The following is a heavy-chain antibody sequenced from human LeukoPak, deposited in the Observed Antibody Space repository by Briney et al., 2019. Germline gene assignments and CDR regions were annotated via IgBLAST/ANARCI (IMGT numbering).Heavy chain of an antibody. Sequence: SETMSLTCAVYGGSFSGYYWSWISQPQGKGLEWIGEINHRGSTNYNPSLKSRVTISVDTSKNQFSLKLSSVTAADTALYYCARAYYYDSSGDFHRWGQGTLVTVSS. CDR1: GGSFSGYY. V-gene: IGHV4-34*01. J-gene: IGHJ1*01. D-gene: IGHD3-22*01. CDR3: ARAYYYDSSGDFHR. CDR2: INHRGST.